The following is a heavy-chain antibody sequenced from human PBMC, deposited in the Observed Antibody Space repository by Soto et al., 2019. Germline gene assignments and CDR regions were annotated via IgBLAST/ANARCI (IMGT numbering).Heavy chain of an antibody. CDR2: VSNSGDRT. J-gene: IGHJ4*02. CDR1: GFTFSTYA. CDR3: AKDRGSIHFEY. V-gene: IGHV3-23*01. D-gene: IGHD3-10*01. Sequence: DVLLLESAGGLVQPGGSLRLSCAASGFTFSTYAMSWVRQAPGEGLEWVATVSNSGDRTYYADSVKGSFTISRDNSKNTGYLQMSSLRPEDTAVYYCAKDRGSIHFEYWGQGTLVAVSS.